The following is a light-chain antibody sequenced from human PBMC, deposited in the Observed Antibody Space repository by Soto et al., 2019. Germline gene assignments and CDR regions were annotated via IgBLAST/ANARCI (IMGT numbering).Light chain of an antibody. Sequence: QSALTQPASVSGSPGQSITISCTGTSSDIGAYNFVSWYQQHPGKAPKLMLYDVNIRPSGVSNRFSGSKSGNTASLTISGLRAEDEADYYCTSWTTSTTMIFGGGTKVTV. CDR2: DVN. J-gene: IGLJ2*01. CDR1: SSDIGAYNF. V-gene: IGLV2-14*03. CDR3: TSWTTSTTMI.